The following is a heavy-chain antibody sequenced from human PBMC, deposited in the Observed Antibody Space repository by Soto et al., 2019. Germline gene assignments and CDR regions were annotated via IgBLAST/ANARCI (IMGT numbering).Heavy chain of an antibody. V-gene: IGHV4-31*01. CDR3: AXXRXXYDCEFDP. CDR1: GDSISRGAYY. CDR2: ISNSGRT. J-gene: IGHJ5*02. D-gene: IGHD3-10*01. Sequence: QVQLQESGPGLVKPSQTLSLTCTVSGDSISRGAYYWTWIRQHPGKGLEWIGYISNSGRTYYNPSLKSXXXXXXXXSXXXXXLXLXXXXXXAXXMYYCAXXRXXYDCEFDPWGQGTLVTVSS.